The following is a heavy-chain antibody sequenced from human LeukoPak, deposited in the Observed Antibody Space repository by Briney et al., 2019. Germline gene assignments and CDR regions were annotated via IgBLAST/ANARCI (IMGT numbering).Heavy chain of an antibody. V-gene: IGHV4-39*07. Sequence: PSETLSLTCTVSGGSISSSSYYWGWIRQPPGKGLEWIGSIYYSGTTNYNPSLKSRVTISVDTSKNQFSLKLSSVTAADTAVYYCARDLKLPAAMVFDPWGQGTLVTVSS. CDR1: GGSISSSSYY. D-gene: IGHD2-2*01. J-gene: IGHJ5*02. CDR2: IYYSGTT. CDR3: ARDLKLPAAMVFDP.